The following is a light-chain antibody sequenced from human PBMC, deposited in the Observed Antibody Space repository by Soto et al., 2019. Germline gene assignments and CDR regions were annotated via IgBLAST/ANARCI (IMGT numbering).Light chain of an antibody. V-gene: IGKV3-11*01. Sequence: EIVLTQSPATLSLSPGERATLSCWARQSVSSYLAWYQQKPGQVPRLLIYDASNRATGIPARFSGSGSGTDFTLTIRNLEPEDFAVYYCQQRSSWLLLTFGPGTKVEIK. CDR2: DAS. CDR1: QSVSSY. CDR3: QQRSSWLLLT. J-gene: IGKJ3*01.